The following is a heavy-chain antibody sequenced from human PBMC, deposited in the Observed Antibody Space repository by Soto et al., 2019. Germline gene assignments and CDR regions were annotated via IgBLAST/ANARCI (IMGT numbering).Heavy chain of an antibody. Sequence: QVQLQQWGAGLLKPSETLSLTCAVSGGSLSDYYWPWIRQSPGKGLEWSGEIHPSGSTYYNPSLRSRVTISVDTSKNQFSRKRNSLTAADTAIYYCARGRDEYTLGNVCGHGTTVTVSS. J-gene: IGHJ6*02. CDR2: IHPSGST. V-gene: IGHV4-34*01. CDR3: ARGRDEYTLGNV. D-gene: IGHD1-1*01. CDR1: GGSLSDYY.